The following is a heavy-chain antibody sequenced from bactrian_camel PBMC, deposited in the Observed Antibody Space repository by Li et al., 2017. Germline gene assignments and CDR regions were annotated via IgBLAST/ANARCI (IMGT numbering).Heavy chain of an antibody. D-gene: IGHD4*01. V-gene: IGHV3S53*01. CDR2: IDDVGSI. CDR1: VASFYC. J-gene: IGHJ4*01. Sequence: VQLVESGGGSVQPGGSLRLSCAASVASFYCMGWYRQTPGKEREAVAAIDDVGSISYSNFAKGRFTISEDKAKNTLSLQINSLKIEDTAVYYCQPHGRSYIDINCRARLGPGTQVTVS.